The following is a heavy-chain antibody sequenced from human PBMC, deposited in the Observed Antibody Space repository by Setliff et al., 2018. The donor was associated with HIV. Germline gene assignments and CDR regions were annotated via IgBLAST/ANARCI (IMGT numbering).Heavy chain of an antibody. J-gene: IGHJ5*02. V-gene: IGHV1-69-2*01. Sequence: ASVKVSCKASGFTFTDFYFHWVQQAPGKGLEWVGLVDPEDGETMYAEKFQGRVTITAYTSTDTANLELSSLRSENTAGYYCATVSGDYYDSSDRPWGQGTLVTVSS. CDR2: VDPEDGET. CDR1: GFTFTDFY. CDR3: ATVSGDYYDSSDRP. D-gene: IGHD3-22*01.